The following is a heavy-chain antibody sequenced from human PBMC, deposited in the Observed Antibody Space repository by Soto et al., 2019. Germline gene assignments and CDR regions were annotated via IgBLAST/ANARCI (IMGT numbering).Heavy chain of an antibody. CDR2: INHSGST. D-gene: IGHD6-13*01. V-gene: IGHV4-34*01. CDR3: AREIAAAGNYYFDY. CDR1: GGSFSGYY. Sequence: PSETLSLTCAVYGGSFSGYYWSWIRQPPRKGLEWIGEINHSGSTNYNPSLKSRVTISVDTSKNQFSLKLSSVTAADTAVYYCAREIAAAGNYYFDYWGQGTLVTVS. J-gene: IGHJ4*02.